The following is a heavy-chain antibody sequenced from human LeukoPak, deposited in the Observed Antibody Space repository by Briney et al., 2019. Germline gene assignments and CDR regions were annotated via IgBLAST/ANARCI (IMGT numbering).Heavy chain of an antibody. Sequence: GGSLRLSCAASGFTVSSNYMSWVRQAPGKGLEWVSVIYSGGSTYYADSVKGRFTISRDNSKNTLYLQMNSLRAEDTAVYYCARDLGIAAAGALDYWGQGTLVTVSS. CDR2: IYSGGST. D-gene: IGHD6-13*01. CDR3: ARDLGIAAAGALDY. V-gene: IGHV3-66*02. J-gene: IGHJ4*02. CDR1: GFTVSSNY.